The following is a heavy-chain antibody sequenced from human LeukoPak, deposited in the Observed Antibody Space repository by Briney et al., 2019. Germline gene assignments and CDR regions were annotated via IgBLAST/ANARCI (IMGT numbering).Heavy chain of an antibody. D-gene: IGHD2-2*01. J-gene: IGHJ4*02. CDR3: ARASSTSLLLDY. Sequence: SVKVSCKASGGTLISYAISWVRQAPGQGLEWMGRIIPIFGIANYAQKFQGRVTITADKSTSTAYMELSSLRSEDTAVYYCARASSTSLLLDYWGQGTLVTVSS. V-gene: IGHV1-69*04. CDR2: IIPIFGIA. CDR1: GGTLISYA.